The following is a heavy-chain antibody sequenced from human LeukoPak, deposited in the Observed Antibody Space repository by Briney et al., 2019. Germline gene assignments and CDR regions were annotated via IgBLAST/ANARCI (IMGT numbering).Heavy chain of an antibody. Sequence: XXVSGGSISSSNWWSGVRPPPGKGLEGIGEIYHSGSTNHNPSLKRGVTISEDKSKDNFSMKVSCVTAADTAVYYXXXXXXXXGXXXXXWXXPWGQGTLVTVSS. V-gene: IGHV4-4*02. CDR3: XXXXXXXGXXXXXWXXP. CDR1: GGSISSSNW. CDR2: IYHSGST. J-gene: IGHJ5*02.